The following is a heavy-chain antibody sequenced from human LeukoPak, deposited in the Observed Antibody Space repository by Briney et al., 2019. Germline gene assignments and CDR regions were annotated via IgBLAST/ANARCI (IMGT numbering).Heavy chain of an antibody. Sequence: GGSLRLSCAASGFTFSSYWTSWVRQAPGKGLEWVANIKQDGSEKYYVDSVKGRFTISRDNAKNSLYLQMNSLRAEDTAVYYCAREGFDWNSRAFDPWGQGTLVTVSS. V-gene: IGHV3-7*01. CDR2: IKQDGSEK. J-gene: IGHJ5*02. CDR3: AREGFDWNSRAFDP. CDR1: GFTFSSYW. D-gene: IGHD1-7*01.